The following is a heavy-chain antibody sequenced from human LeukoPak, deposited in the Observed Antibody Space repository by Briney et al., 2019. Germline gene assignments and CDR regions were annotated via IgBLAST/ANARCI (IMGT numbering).Heavy chain of an antibody. Sequence: SETLSLTCAVYGGSFSGYYWSWIRQPPEKGLEWIGEINHVGATNYNPSLKSRVTISVDTSKKQFSLNLTSVTAADTAVYYCAREGQSYDYVWGSYDYYYYMDVWGKGTTVTVSS. D-gene: IGHD3-16*01. V-gene: IGHV4-34*01. CDR1: GGSFSGYY. CDR2: INHVGAT. J-gene: IGHJ6*03. CDR3: AREGQSYDYVWGSYDYYYYMDV.